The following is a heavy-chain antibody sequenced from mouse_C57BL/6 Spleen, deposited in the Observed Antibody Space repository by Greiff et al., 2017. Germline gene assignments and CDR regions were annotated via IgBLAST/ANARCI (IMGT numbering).Heavy chain of an antibody. V-gene: IGHV1-22*01. CDR2: INPNNGGT. J-gene: IGHJ2*01. CDR1: GYTFTDYN. Sequence: EVKLVESGPELVKPGASVKMSCKASGYTFTDYNMHWVKQSHGKSLEWIGYINPNNGGTSYNQKFKGKATLTVNKSSSTAYMELRSLTSEDSAVYYCARSLFITTVVAPDYWGQGTTLTVSS. CDR3: ARSLFITTVVAPDY. D-gene: IGHD1-1*01.